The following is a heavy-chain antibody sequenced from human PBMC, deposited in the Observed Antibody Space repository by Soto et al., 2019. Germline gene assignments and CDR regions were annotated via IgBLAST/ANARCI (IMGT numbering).Heavy chain of an antibody. D-gene: IGHD4-17*01. Sequence: QVQLRESGPGLVKPSQTLSLTCTVSGGSISNDNYYWTWIRQHPGKGLEWIGYSYYSGSTYYNPSLKSRFSISVDTSKNQFSLKLSSVTAGDTAVYYCVATTVTTISLDYWGQGTLVTVSS. CDR1: GGSISNDNYY. J-gene: IGHJ4*02. CDR2: SYYSGST. CDR3: VATTVTTISLDY. V-gene: IGHV4-31*03.